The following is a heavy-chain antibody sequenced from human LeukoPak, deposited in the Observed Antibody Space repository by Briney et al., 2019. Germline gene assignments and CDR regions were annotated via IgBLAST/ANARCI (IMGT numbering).Heavy chain of an antibody. J-gene: IGHJ4*02. CDR3: ARVWGGGYNYFDY. V-gene: IGHV3-53*01. CDR2: IYSGGST. Sequence: GGSLRLSCAASGFTVGSNYMSWVRQAPGKGLEWVSVIYSGGSTYYADSVKGRFTISRDNSKNTLYLQMNSLRAEDTAVYYCARVWGGGYNYFDYWGQGTLVTVSS. D-gene: IGHD5-24*01. CDR1: GFTVGSNY.